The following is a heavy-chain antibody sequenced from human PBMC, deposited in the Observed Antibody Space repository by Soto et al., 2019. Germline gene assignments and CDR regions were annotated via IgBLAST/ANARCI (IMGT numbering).Heavy chain of an antibody. CDR3: ARGNYDYIWGSYRPFDY. J-gene: IGHJ4*02. Sequence: GASVKVSCKASGYTFTSYGISWVRQAPGQGLEWMGWISAYNGNTNYAQKLQGRVTMTTDTSTSTAYMELRSPRSDDTAVYYCARGNYDYIWGSYRPFDYWGQGTLVTVSS. D-gene: IGHD3-16*02. CDR2: ISAYNGNT. CDR1: GYTFTSYG. V-gene: IGHV1-18*01.